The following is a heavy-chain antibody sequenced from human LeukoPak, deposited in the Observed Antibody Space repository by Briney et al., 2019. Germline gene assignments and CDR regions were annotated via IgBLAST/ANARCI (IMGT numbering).Heavy chain of an antibody. CDR1: GGSVSSGSYY. CDR2: IYYSGST. V-gene: IGHV4-61*01. Sequence: SETLSLTCTVSGGSVSSGSYYWSWIRQPPGKGLEWIGYIYYSGSTNYNPSLKSRVTISVDTSKNQFSLKLSSVTAADTAVYYCARENILVRGVIPSNWFDPWGQGTLVTVSS. D-gene: IGHD3-10*01. CDR3: ARENILVRGVIPSNWFDP. J-gene: IGHJ5*02.